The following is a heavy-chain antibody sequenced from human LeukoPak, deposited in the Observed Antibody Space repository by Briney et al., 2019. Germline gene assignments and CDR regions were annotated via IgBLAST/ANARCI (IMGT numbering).Heavy chain of an antibody. CDR2: ISGSGGST. J-gene: IGHJ4*02. D-gene: IGHD3-9*01. CDR3: AKDRGGFDWLLYFDY. CDR1: GFTFSSYA. Sequence: GGSLRLSCAASGFTFSSYAMSWVRQAPGKGLEWVSAISGSGGSTYYADSVKGRFTISRDNSKNTPYLQMNSLRAEDTAVYYCAKDRGGFDWLLYFDYWGQGTLVTVSS. V-gene: IGHV3-23*01.